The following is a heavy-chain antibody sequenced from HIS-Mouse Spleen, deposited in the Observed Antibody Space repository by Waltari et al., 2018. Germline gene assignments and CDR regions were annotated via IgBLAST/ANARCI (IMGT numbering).Heavy chain of an antibody. CDR3: AREGDSGSYFDY. CDR2: IKQDGSEK. D-gene: IGHD1-26*01. CDR1: GFTLSSAW. V-gene: IGHV3-7*01. Sequence: EVQLVESGGGLVQPGGSLRLSCAASGFTLSSAWMGWVRQAPGKGREWVANIKQDGSEKYYVDSVKGRFTIYRDNAKNSLYLQMNSLRAEDTAVYYCAREGDSGSYFDYWGQGTLVTVSS. J-gene: IGHJ4*02.